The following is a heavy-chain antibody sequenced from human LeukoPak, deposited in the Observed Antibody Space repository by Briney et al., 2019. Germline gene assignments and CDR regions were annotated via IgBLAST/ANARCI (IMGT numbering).Heavy chain of an antibody. V-gene: IGHV1-2*02. CDR1: GYTFTGYY. D-gene: IGHD6-19*01. CDR2: INPNSGGT. Sequence: GASVKVSCKASGYTFTGYYMHWVRQAPGQGLEWMGWINPNSGGTNYAQKFQGRVTMTRDTSISTAYMELSRLRSDGTAVYYCARWGMYSSALNGWFDPWGQGTLVTVSS. CDR3: ARWGMYSSALNGWFDP. J-gene: IGHJ5*02.